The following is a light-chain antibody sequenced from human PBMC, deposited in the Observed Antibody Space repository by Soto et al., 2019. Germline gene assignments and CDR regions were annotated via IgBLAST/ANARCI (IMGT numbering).Light chain of an antibody. CDR2: GNS. J-gene: IGLJ2*01. Sequence: QSVPTQPPSVSGAPGQRVTSSCTGSSSNIGAGYDVHWYQQLPGTAPKLLIYGNSNRPSGVPDRFSGSKSGTSASLAITGLQAEDEADYYCQSYDSSLSGVVFGGATKLTVL. CDR3: QSYDSSLSGVV. CDR1: SSNIGAGYD. V-gene: IGLV1-40*01.